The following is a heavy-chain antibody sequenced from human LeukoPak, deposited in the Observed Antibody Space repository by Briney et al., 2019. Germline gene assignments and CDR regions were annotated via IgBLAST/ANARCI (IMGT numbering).Heavy chain of an antibody. D-gene: IGHD2-2*01. Sequence: GGSLRLSCAASGFTFSDYYMSWIRQAPGKGLEWVSYISSSGSTIYYEDSVKGRFTISRDNAKNSLYLQMNSLRAEDTAVYYCARYQLLYYFDYWGQGTLVTVSS. CDR1: GFTFSDYY. V-gene: IGHV3-11*01. CDR3: ARYQLLYYFDY. CDR2: ISSSGSTI. J-gene: IGHJ4*02.